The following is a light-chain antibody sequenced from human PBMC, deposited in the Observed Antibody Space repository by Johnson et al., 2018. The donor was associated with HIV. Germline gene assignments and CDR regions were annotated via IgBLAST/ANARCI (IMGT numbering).Light chain of an antibody. CDR1: SSNIGNNY. J-gene: IGLJ1*01. V-gene: IGLV1-51*02. CDR2: ENN. Sequence: QPVLTQPPSVSAAPGQKVTISCSGSSSNIGNNYVSWYQQLPGTAPKLLIYENNKRPSGIPDRFSGSKSGTSATLGITGLQTGDEAAYYCGTWESSLSAGYVFGTGTKVTVL. CDR3: GTWESSLSAGYV.